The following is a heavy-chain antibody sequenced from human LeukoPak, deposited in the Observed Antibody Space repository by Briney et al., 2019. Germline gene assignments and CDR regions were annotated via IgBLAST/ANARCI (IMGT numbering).Heavy chain of an antibody. CDR1: GYTFTGYY. V-gene: IGHV1-2*02. CDR2: INPNSGGT. CDR3: ARDLAVAGSPLDY. J-gene: IGHJ4*02. D-gene: IGHD6-19*01. Sequence: ASVKVSCKASGYTFTGYYMHWVRQAPGQGPEWMGWINPNSGGTKYAQKFQGRVTVTRDTSINTAYMELSRLRSDDTAVYYCARDLAVAGSPLDYWGQGTLVTVSS.